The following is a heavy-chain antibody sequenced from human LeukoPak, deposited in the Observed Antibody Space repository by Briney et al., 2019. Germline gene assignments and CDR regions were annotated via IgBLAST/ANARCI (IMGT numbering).Heavy chain of an antibody. CDR1: GYTFTCYD. CDR2: INPNSGGT. D-gene: IGHD3-3*01. CDR3: ARVQEAITIFGVVDY. J-gene: IGHJ4*02. Sequence: GASVKVSCKASGYTFTCYDMHWVRQAPGQGLEGRGWINPNSGGTNYAQKFQGRVTMTRDTSISTAYMELSRLSSDDTAVYYCARVQEAITIFGVVDYWGQRTLVTVSS. V-gene: IGHV1-2*02.